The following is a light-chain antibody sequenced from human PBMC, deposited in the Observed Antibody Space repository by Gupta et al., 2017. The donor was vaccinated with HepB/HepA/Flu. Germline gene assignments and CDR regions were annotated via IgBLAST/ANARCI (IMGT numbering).Light chain of an antibody. CDR1: QSVGSS. V-gene: IGKV1-5*03. CDR3: QQYSSDWT. J-gene: IGKJ1*01. CDR2: KAS. Sequence: DIQMTQSPSTLSASVGDRVTVTCRASQSVGSSLAWFQLKPGKAPKLLIYKASSLESGVPSRFSGSGSGTEFTLTISSLQPDDFATYCCQQYSSDWTFGQGTKVEIK.